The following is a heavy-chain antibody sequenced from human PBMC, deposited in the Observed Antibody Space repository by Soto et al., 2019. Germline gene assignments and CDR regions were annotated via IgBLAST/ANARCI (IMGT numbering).Heavy chain of an antibody. J-gene: IGHJ3*02. Sequence: SVKVSCKASGGTFSSYAISWVRQAPGQGLEWMGGIIPIFGTTNYAEKFRGRVSITADESTSTAYVELSSLRSEDTAVYYCAGSFKYGSGTFDAFDIWGQGTMVPVSS. D-gene: IGHD3-10*01. V-gene: IGHV1-69*13. CDR1: GGTFSSYA. CDR3: AGSFKYGSGTFDAFDI. CDR2: IIPIFGTT.